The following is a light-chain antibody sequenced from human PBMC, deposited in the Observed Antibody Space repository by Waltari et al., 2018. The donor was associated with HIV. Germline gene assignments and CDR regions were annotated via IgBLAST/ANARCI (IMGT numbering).Light chain of an antibody. CDR3: QQYYGFPST. V-gene: IGKV1-8*01. CDR1: QDISDY. Sequence: ALRMTQSPSSLPPSRGDRVPITCWGSQDISDYLAWYQQEPGKAPRLLIYGASTLQSGVPIRFSGNGSGTDFTLTISCLQSEDFATYYCQQYYGFPSTFGQGTRVEIK. J-gene: IGKJ1*01. CDR2: GAS.